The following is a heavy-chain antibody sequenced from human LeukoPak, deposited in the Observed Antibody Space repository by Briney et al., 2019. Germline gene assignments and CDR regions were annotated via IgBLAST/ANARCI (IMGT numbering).Heavy chain of an antibody. J-gene: IGHJ5*02. CDR1: GFNFSSYS. CDR3: AREGYSSSWSRSWFDP. CDR2: ISSSSSFI. D-gene: IGHD6-13*01. V-gene: IGHV3-21*01. Sequence: PGGSLRLSCAGSGFNFSSYSMSWVRQAPWKGLEFVSSISSSSSFIYYADSVKGRFTISRDNAKNSLYLQMNSLRAEDTAVYYCAREGYSSSWSRSWFDPWGQGTLVTVSS.